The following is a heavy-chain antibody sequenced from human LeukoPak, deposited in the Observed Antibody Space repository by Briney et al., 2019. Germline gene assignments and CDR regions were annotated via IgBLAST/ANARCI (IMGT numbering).Heavy chain of an antibody. CDR2: TRYDGNIK. D-gene: IGHD3-22*01. CDR3: AKDGRGSGYFPDY. CDR1: GFTFSSYG. Sequence: GGSLRLSCAASGFTFSSYGMHWVRQAPGKGLEWVAFTRYDGNIKYYADSVKGRFTISRDNSKNTLYLQMNSLRPEDSAVHYCAKDGRGSGYFPDYWGQGTLVTVSS. J-gene: IGHJ4*02. V-gene: IGHV3-30*02.